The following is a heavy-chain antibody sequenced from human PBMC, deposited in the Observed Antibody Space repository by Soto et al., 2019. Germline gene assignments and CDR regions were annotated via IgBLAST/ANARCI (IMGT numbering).Heavy chain of an antibody. CDR1: GGTFSNYA. CDR3: AKGPDYESHFDY. CDR2: IILPFGTA. D-gene: IGHD4-17*01. Sequence: QVRLVQSGAEVKKPGSSVKVSCKASGGTFSNYAISWVRQAPGQGLEWMGGIILPFGTANYAEKFQDRVSITAEESMTTTHMEPRGLRSENTGGYYCAKGPDYESHFDYWGQGTLVTVSS. V-gene: IGHV1-69*12. J-gene: IGHJ4*02.